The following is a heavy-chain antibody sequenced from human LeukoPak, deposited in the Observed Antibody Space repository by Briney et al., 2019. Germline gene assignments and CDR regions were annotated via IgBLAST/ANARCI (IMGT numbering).Heavy chain of an antibody. V-gene: IGHV4-31*03. Sequence: PSETLSLTCTVSGGSISSGGYYWSWIRQHPGKCLEWIGYIYYSGSTYYNPSLKSRVTISVDTSKNQFSLKLSSVTAADTAVYYCARALGGEWLSYNWGQGTLVTVSS. D-gene: IGHD3-3*01. CDR2: IYYSGST. J-gene: IGHJ4*02. CDR1: GGSISSGGYY. CDR3: ARALGGEWLSYN.